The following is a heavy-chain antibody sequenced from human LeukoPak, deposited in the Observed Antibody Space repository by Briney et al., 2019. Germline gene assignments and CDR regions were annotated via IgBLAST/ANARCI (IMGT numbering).Heavy chain of an antibody. CDR3: AGSYSSGYAYYYGMDV. D-gene: IGHD6-19*01. J-gene: IGHJ6*02. CDR1: GYTFTSYD. CDR2: MNPNSGNT. V-gene: IGHV1-8*01. Sequence: GASVKVSCKASGYTFTSYDINWVRQATGQGLEWMGWMNPNSGNTGYAQKFQGRVTMTRNTSISTAYMELSSLRSEDTAVYYCAGSYSSGYAYYYGMDVWGQGTTVTVSS.